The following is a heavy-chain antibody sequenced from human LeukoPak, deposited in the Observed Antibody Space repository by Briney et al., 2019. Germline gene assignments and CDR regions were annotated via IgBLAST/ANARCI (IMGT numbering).Heavy chain of an antibody. Sequence: SVKVSCKASGYTFTGYYMHWVRQAPGQGLEWMGRIIPILGIANYAQKFQGRVTITADKSTSTAYMELSSLRSEDTAVYYCARDVRGGDPGGVYYYYGMDVWGQGTTVTVSS. CDR1: GYTFTGYY. D-gene: IGHD2-21*02. CDR3: ARDVRGGDPGGVYYYYGMDV. V-gene: IGHV1-69*04. CDR2: IIPILGIA. J-gene: IGHJ6*02.